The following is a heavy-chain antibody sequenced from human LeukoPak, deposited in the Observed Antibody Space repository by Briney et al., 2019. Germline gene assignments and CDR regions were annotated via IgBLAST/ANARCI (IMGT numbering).Heavy chain of an antibody. CDR2: IIPMFGAT. V-gene: IGHV1-69*13. CDR1: GGTFRSFT. D-gene: IGHD1-26*01. Sequence: ASVKVSCKASGGTFRSFTINWVRQAPGQGLEWMGGIIPMFGATNYARKFQGRVTITADESTSTAYMELSSLRSEDTAVYFCARGPGGSPAPFGFDYWGQGTLVTVSS. J-gene: IGHJ4*02. CDR3: ARGPGGSPAPFGFDY.